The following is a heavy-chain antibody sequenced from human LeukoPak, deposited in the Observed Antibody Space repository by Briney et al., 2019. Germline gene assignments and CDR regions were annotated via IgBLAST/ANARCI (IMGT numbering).Heavy chain of an antibody. CDR2: IIPILGIA. Sequence: GASVKVSCKASGGTFSSYAISWVRQAPGQGLEWMGRIIPILGIANYAQKFQGRVTITADKSTSTAYMELSSLRSEDTAVYYCARVSSGYSWYFDLWGRGTLVTVSS. CDR1: GGTFSSYA. CDR3: ARVSSGYSWYFDL. J-gene: IGHJ2*01. V-gene: IGHV1-69*04. D-gene: IGHD3-22*01.